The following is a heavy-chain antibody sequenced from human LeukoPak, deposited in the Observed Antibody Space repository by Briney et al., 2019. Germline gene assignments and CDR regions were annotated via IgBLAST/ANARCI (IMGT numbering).Heavy chain of an antibody. V-gene: IGHV3-66*01. D-gene: IGHD2-15*01. Sequence: GGSLRLSCAASGFTVSSNYMSWVRQAPGKGLEWVSVIYSGGSTYYAGSVKGRFTISRDNSKNTLYLQMNSLRAEDTAVYYCARSCSGGSCYYYYYGMDVWGQGTTVTVSS. CDR1: GFTVSSNY. CDR2: IYSGGST. J-gene: IGHJ6*02. CDR3: ARSCSGGSCYYYYYGMDV.